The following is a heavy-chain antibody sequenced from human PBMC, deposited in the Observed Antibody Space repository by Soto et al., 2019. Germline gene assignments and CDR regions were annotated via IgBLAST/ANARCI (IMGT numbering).Heavy chain of an antibody. J-gene: IGHJ4*02. CDR1: GFSFGDHG. Sequence: GGSLRLSCAASGFSFGDHGMHWVRQAPGKGLEWVTVISFDGSNKYYTGSVKGRFTISRDNCKNTVYLQINSLRVEDTAVYYCVNAGYLGYASIKVYWGQGTLVTVSS. D-gene: IGHD6-13*01. V-gene: IGHV3-30*18. CDR2: ISFDGSNK. CDR3: VNAGYLGYASIKVY.